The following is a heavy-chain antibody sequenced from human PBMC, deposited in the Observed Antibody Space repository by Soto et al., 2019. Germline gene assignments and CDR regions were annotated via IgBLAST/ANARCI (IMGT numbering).Heavy chain of an antibody. J-gene: IGHJ4*01. CDR3: ARTLYGDNVDY. Sequence: QVQLVQSGAEVKKPGASVKVGCKASGYTFTSYDINWVRQATGQGLGWMGGMNPNSGNTGHAQKFQGRVTMTRNTSITTAYMEPSSLRSEDTAVYYCARTLYGDNVDYWGHGTLVTVSS. D-gene: IGHD4-17*01. CDR2: MNPNSGNT. V-gene: IGHV1-8*01. CDR1: GYTFTSYD.